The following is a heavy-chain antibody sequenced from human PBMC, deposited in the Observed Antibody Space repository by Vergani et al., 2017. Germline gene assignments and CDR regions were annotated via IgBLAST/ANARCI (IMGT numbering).Heavy chain of an antibody. CDR2: IYYSGST. V-gene: IGHV4-59*01. J-gene: IGHJ4*02. CDR3: ARGFDSSGHDY. D-gene: IGHD3-22*01. Sequence: QVQLQESGPGLVKPSETLSLTCTVSGGSISSYYWSWIRQPPGKGLEWIGYIYYSGSTNYNPSLKSRVTISVDTSKNQCSLKLSSVTAAVTAVYYCARGFDSSGHDYWGQGTLVTVSS. CDR1: GGSISSYY.